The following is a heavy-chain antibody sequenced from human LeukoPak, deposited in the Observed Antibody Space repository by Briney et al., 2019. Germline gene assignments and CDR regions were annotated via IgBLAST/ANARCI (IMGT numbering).Heavy chain of an antibody. V-gene: IGHV4-59*01. J-gene: IGHJ6*02. CDR3: ARGYDIDA. Sequence: SETLSLTCTVSGGSISNYYWSWIRQPPGKALEWIGYIYYTGTTKYNPSLKSRATISLDTSKNQFSLKLTSVTAADTALFFCARGYDIDAWGQGTAVTVSS. CDR2: IYYTGTT. CDR1: GGSISNYY.